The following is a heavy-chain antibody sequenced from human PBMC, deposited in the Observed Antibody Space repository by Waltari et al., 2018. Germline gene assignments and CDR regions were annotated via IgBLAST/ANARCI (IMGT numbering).Heavy chain of an antibody. CDR2: ISYDGFSK. Sequence: PLVESGGGVVQPGRSLSLSCAAPGYTFSTHIIHWVRRTPGKGLEWGAAISYDGFSKYYADSVKGRFTIAADTSKTTVNLQLNSLTNEDTAVYYCAREGGTSGYSGFFDTWGPGTQVTVSS. J-gene: IGHJ4*02. V-gene: IGHV3-30-3*01. D-gene: IGHD6-25*01. CDR1: GYTFSTHI. CDR3: AREGGTSGYSGFFDT.